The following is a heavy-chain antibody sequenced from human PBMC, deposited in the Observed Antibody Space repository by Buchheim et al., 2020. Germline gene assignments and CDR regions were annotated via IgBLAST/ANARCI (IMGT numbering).Heavy chain of an antibody. CDR1: GFTFSAYS. V-gene: IGHV3-48*02. CDR3: ARDFEETALDS. J-gene: IGHJ4*02. Sequence: EVQLVESGGALVQPGGSLRLSCAASGFTFSAYSMSWGRQAPGKGLEWVSYIRFGSRIINYADSVKGRFNISRDDAKKSLYFQMDSLRDEDAAVYYCARDFEETALDSWGQGTL. CDR2: IRFGSRII.